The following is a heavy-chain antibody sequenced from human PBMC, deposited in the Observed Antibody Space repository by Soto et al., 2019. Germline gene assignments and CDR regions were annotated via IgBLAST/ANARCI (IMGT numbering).Heavy chain of an antibody. V-gene: IGHV3-23*01. Sequence: EVQLLESGGGLVQPGGSLRLSCKVSGFTFRDYAMSWVRQAPGKGLEWVSDISGSGGDARYADSVKGRFTISRDNSRDTLFLKLNSLRVDDTAVYYCGKERRGSGWSVCNFWGQGTLVTVSS. CDR1: GFTFRDYA. CDR3: GKERRGSGWSVCNF. CDR2: ISGSGGDA. D-gene: IGHD6-19*01. J-gene: IGHJ4*02.